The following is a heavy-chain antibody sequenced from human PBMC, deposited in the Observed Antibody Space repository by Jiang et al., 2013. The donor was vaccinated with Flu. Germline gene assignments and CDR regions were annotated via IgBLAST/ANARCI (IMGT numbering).Heavy chain of an antibody. J-gene: IGHJ4*02. D-gene: IGHD5-12*01. V-gene: IGHV6-1*01. CDR1: GDSVSSNTAA. Sequence: SLTCAISGDSVSSNTAAWNWVRQSPSRGLEWLGRTYYRSKWYNDYAVXLKGRITVNPDTSKNQFSLHLSSVTPEDTAVYYCARDPGYSFSLFDYWGQGTLVTVSS. CDR2: TYYRSKWYN. CDR3: ARDPGYSFSLFDY.